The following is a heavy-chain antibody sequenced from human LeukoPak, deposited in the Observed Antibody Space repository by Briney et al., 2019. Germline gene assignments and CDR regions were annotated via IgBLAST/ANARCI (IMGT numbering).Heavy chain of an antibody. CDR1: GFAFSSYW. V-gene: IGHV3-7*01. J-gene: IGHJ4*02. Sequence: GGSLRLSCAASGFAFSSYWMSWVRQAPGKGLEWVANIKQDGSEKYYVDSVKGRFTISRDNAKNSLYLQMNSLRAEDTAVYYCARDWGLLWFGEYCGFDYWGQGTLVTVSS. CDR2: IKQDGSEK. D-gene: IGHD3-10*01. CDR3: ARDWGLLWFGEYCGFDY.